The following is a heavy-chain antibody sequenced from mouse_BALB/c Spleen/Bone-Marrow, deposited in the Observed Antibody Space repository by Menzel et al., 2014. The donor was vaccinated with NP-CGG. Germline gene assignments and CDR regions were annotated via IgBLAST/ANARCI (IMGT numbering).Heavy chain of an antibody. J-gene: IGHJ4*01. CDR1: GFNIKDTY. CDR2: IDPANGNT. V-gene: IGHV14-3*02. D-gene: IGHD2-3*01. Sequence: VQLQQPEAELVKPGASVKLSCTASGFNIKDTYMHWVKQRPEQGLEWIGRIDPANGNTKYDPKFQGKATITADTSSNTAYLQLSSPTSEDTAVYYCARWLLPYGLDYWGQGTSVTVSS. CDR3: ARWLLPYGLDY.